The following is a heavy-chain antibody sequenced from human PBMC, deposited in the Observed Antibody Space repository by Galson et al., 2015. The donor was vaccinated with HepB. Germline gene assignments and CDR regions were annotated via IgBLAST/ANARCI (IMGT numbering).Heavy chain of an antibody. CDR2: ISYDGSNK. J-gene: IGHJ6*01. V-gene: IGHV3-30*18. Sequence: LRLSCAASGFTFSNYGMHWVRQAPGKGLEWVAVISYDGSNKYYADSVRGRFTISRDNSKNTLYLQMNSLRDEDTAVYYCVNLYAGGYSGYDYYYYGMDVWGQGTTVTVSS. CDR1: GFTFSNYG. CDR3: VNLYAGGYSGYDYYYYGMDV. D-gene: IGHD5-12*01.